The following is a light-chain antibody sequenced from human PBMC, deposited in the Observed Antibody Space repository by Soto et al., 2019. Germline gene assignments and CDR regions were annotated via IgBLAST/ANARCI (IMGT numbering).Light chain of an antibody. CDR3: QQYNSYSWT. J-gene: IGKJ1*01. CDR1: QSISSW. Sequence: DIQMTQSPSTLSASVGDRVTITCRASQSISSWLAWYQQKPGKAPKLLIYDASALPRGVPSRFSGSGSGTEFTLTISSLQPDDFATYYCQQYNSYSWTFGQGTKVDI. V-gene: IGKV1-5*01. CDR2: DAS.